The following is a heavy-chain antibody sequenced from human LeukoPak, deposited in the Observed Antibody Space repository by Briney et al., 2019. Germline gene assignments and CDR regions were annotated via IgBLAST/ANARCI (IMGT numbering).Heavy chain of an antibody. CDR3: AKDTPSDYDSSGYSSYGMDV. V-gene: IGHV3-21*04. CDR2: ISSSDTYI. CDR1: GFTFRSYS. J-gene: IGHJ6*02. Sequence: PGGSLRLSCAASGFTFRSYSMNWVRQAPGKGLEWVSSISSSDTYIYYADSVKGRFTISRDNSKNTLYLQMNSLRAEDTAVYYCAKDTPSDYDSSGYSSYGMDVWGQGTTVTVSS. D-gene: IGHD3-22*01.